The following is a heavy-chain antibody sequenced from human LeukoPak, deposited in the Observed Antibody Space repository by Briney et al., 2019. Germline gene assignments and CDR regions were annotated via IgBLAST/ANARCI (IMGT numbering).Heavy chain of an antibody. J-gene: IGHJ4*02. CDR2: IYSGGST. V-gene: IGHV3-53*01. CDR3: AKVLRGVAAAANDY. CDR1: GFIVSSNY. Sequence: GGSLRLSCAASGFIVSSNYMSWVRQAPGKGLEWVSVIYSGGSTYHADSVKGRFTISRDKSKNTLYLQMNSLRAEDTAVYYCAKVLRGVAAAANDYWGQGTLVTVSS. D-gene: IGHD6-13*01.